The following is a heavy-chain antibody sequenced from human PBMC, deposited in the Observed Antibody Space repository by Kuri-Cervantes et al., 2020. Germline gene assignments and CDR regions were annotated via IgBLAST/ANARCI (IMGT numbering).Heavy chain of an antibody. D-gene: IGHD3-10*01. V-gene: IGHV3-21*01. CDR1: GFTFDDYA. CDR3: ARDTLLWFRELLYDY. J-gene: IGHJ4*02. CDR2: ISSSSSYI. Sequence: GESLKISCAASGFTFDDYAMHWVRQAPGKGLEWVSSISSSSSYIYYADSVKGRFTISRDNAKNSLYLQMNSLRAEDTAVYYCARDTLLWFRELLYDYWGQGTLVTVSS.